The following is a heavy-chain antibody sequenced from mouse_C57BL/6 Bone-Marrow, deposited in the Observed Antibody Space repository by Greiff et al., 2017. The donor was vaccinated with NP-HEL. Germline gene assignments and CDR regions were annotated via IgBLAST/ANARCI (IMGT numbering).Heavy chain of an antibody. D-gene: IGHD1-1*01. CDR3: ARDGILRSLFAY. J-gene: IGHJ3*01. Sequence: QVQLQQSGPELVKPGASVKISCTASGYSFTSYYIHWVKQRPGQGLEWIGWIYPGSGNTQYNEKFKGKATLTADTSSSTAYMQLSSLTSEDSAVYYCARDGILRSLFAYWGQGTLVTVSA. V-gene: IGHV1-66*01. CDR1: GYSFTSYY. CDR2: IYPGSGNT.